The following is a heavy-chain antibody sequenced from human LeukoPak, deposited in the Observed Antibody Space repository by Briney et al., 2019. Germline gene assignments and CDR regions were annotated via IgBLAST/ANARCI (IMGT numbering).Heavy chain of an antibody. Sequence: SETLSLTCTVSGDSISSSSYYRGWVRQPPGKGLEWIGSIFYSGSTYYNPSLKSRVTISVDTSKNQFSLKLSSVTAADTAVYYCARGGAAGTPFDYWGQGTLVTVSS. CDR1: GDSISSSSYY. D-gene: IGHD6-13*01. CDR3: ARGGAAGTPFDY. J-gene: IGHJ4*02. V-gene: IGHV4-39*07. CDR2: IFYSGST.